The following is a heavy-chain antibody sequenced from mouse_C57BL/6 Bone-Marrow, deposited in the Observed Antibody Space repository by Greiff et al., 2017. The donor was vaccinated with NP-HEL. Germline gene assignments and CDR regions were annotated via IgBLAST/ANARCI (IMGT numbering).Heavy chain of an antibody. CDR1: GYSITSGYY. CDR2: ISYDGSN. D-gene: IGHD1-1*01. V-gene: IGHV3-6*01. Sequence: EVQVVESGPGLVKPSQSLSLTCSVTGYSITSGYYWNWIRQFPGNKLEWMGYISYDGSNNYNPSLKNRISLTRDTSKNQFFLKLNSVTTEDTATYYCAREGRVVYFDYWGQGTTLTVSS. J-gene: IGHJ2*01. CDR3: AREGRVVYFDY.